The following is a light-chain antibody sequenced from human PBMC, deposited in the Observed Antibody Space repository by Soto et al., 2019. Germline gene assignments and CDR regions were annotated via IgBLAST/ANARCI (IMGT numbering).Light chain of an antibody. Sequence: VVMTQSPATLSVSPGERASLSCRASQSVDSNLAWYQQKPGQAPRLLISGAPTRATGIPANFTGSGSGTEFTLSISSLQSEDFAVYYCQQYNNWPPTFGLGTKVEVK. J-gene: IGKJ1*01. CDR3: QQYNNWPPT. CDR2: GAP. CDR1: QSVDSN. V-gene: IGKV3-15*01.